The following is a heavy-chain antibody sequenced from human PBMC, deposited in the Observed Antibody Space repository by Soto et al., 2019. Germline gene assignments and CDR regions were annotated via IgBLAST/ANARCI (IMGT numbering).Heavy chain of an antibody. Sequence: PSETLSLTSTVSGGSISSFYWSWIRQPPGKGLEWIGYIYYSGSTNYNPSLKSRVTISVDTSKNQCSLKLRSVTAADTAVYYCARMPNEYSSSPRTSSVRKYYYYYYYMDVWGKGTTVTVSS. CDR1: GGSISSFY. D-gene: IGHD6-6*01. CDR3: ARMPNEYSSSPRTSSVRKYYYYYYYMDV. J-gene: IGHJ6*03. V-gene: IGHV4-59*08. CDR2: IYYSGST.